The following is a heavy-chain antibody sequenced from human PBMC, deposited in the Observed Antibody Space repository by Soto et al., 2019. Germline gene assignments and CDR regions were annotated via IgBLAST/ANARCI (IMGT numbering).Heavy chain of an antibody. Sequence: EVQLVESGGGLGQPGGSLKLSCAASGFTFSGSAMHWVRQASGKGLEWVGRIRSKANSYATAYAASVKGRFTISRDDSKHTEYLQTNRLKTGDTAVYYCTSHQYYDRSGSNFAQFDYWCQGTLVTVSS. CDR1: GFTFSGSA. CDR2: IRSKANSYAT. V-gene: IGHV3-73*02. CDR3: TSHQYYDRSGSNFAQFDY. J-gene: IGHJ4*02. D-gene: IGHD3-22*01.